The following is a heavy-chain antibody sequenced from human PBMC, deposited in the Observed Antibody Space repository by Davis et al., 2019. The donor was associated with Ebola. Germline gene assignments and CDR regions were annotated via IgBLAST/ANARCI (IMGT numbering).Heavy chain of an antibody. Sequence: SETLSLTCTVSGGSISSGGYYWSWIRQHPGKGLEWIGYIYYSGITNYNPSLKSRVTISVDTSKNQFSLKLSSVTAADTAVYYCARSPWGRYYFDYWGQGTLVTVSS. D-gene: IGHD3-16*01. CDR1: GGSISSGGYY. J-gene: IGHJ4*02. V-gene: IGHV4-61*08. CDR2: IYYSGIT. CDR3: ARSPWGRYYFDY.